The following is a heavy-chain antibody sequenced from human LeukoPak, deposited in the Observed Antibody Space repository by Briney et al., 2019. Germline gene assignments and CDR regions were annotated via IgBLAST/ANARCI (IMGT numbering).Heavy chain of an antibody. CDR1: GPTFNNAW. Sequence: GGSLRLSCAASGPTFNNAWMSWVRQAPGTGLEWVGRIKSKTDGGTTDYAAPAKGRFTISRDDSENTVYLQMNSLKTEDTAVYYCTTWTSHWGQGTLVTVSS. J-gene: IGHJ4*02. V-gene: IGHV3-15*01. CDR3: TTWTSH. CDR2: IKSKTDGGTT. D-gene: IGHD3/OR15-3a*01.